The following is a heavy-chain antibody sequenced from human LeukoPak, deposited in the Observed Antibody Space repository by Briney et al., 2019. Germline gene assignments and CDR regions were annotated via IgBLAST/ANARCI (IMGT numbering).Heavy chain of an antibody. CDR1: GYTFTSYY. Sequence: ASVKVSCKASGYTFTSYYMHWVRQAPGQGLEWMGIINPSGGSTSYAQKFQGRVTMTRDMSTSTVYMELSSLRSEDTAVYYCASLTFGGVIVVDYWGQGTLVTVSS. CDR2: INPSGGST. D-gene: IGHD3-16*02. CDR3: ASLTFGGVIVVDY. J-gene: IGHJ4*02. V-gene: IGHV1-46*01.